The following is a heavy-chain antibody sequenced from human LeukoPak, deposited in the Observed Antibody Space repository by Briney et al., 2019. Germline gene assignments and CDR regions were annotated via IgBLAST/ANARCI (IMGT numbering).Heavy chain of an antibody. V-gene: IGHV3-53*01. J-gene: IGHJ4*02. D-gene: IGHD4-17*01. CDR1: GFTVSGNY. CDR2: IYSGGST. CDR3: ARLIDYGDYRY. Sequence: GGSLRLSCAASGFTVSGNYMSWVRQAPGKGLEWVSVIYSGGSTYYADSVKGRFTISRDNSKNTLYLQMNSLRGADTAVYYCARLIDYGDYRYWGQGTLVTVSS.